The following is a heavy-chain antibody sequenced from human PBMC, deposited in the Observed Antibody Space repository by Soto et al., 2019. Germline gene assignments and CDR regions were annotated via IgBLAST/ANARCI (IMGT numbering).Heavy chain of an antibody. V-gene: IGHV4-39*01. CDR1: GGSISSSSYY. CDR3: ARLGTGYCTNGVCYPPNWFDP. J-gene: IGHJ5*02. Sequence: SETLSLTCTVSGGSISSSSYYWGWIRQPPGKGLEWIGSIYYSGSTYYNPSLKSRVTISEGTSKNQFSLKLSSVTAADTAVYYCARLGTGYCTNGVCYPPNWFDPWGQGTRVTVSS. D-gene: IGHD2-8*01. CDR2: IYYSGST.